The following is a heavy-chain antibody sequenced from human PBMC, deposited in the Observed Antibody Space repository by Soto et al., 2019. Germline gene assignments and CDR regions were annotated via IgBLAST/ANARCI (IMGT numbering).Heavy chain of an antibody. J-gene: IGHJ4*02. CDR2: ISSSGSTI. CDR1: GFTFSDYY. Sequence: PGGSLRLSCADSGFTFSDYYMIWIRQAPGKGLEWVSYISSSGSTIYYADSVKGRFTISRDNAKNSLYLQMNSLRAEDTAVYYCARGDTYYYDSSGYLWVYWGQGTLVTVSS. V-gene: IGHV3-11*01. D-gene: IGHD3-22*01. CDR3: ARGDTYYYDSSGYLWVY.